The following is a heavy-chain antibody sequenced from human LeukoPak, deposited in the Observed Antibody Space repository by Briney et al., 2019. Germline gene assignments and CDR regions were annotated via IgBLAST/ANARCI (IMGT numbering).Heavy chain of an antibody. Sequence: EASVKVSCKASGCTFIDYYINWVRQAPGQGLEWMGWISPNSGVTNYAQKFQGRVTLTRDTSVTTAYMELTSLTSDDTAVYCCARWGGVQFDSWGQGTLVTVSS. V-gene: IGHV1-2*02. CDR1: GCTFIDYY. CDR3: ARWGGVQFDS. D-gene: IGHD2-8*01. CDR2: ISPNSGVT. J-gene: IGHJ5*01.